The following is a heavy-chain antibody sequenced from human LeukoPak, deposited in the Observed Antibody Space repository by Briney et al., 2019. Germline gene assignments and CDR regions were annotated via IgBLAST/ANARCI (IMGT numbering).Heavy chain of an antibody. CDR1: GFTFSSYG. CDR3: AKDVVTAHPWYFDY. CDR2: ISYDGSNK. J-gene: IGHJ4*02. D-gene: IGHD2-21*02. Sequence: GGPLRLSCAASGFTFSSYGMHWVRQAPGKGLEGVAVISYDGSNKYYADSVKGRFTISRDNSKNTLYLQMNSLRAEDTAVYYCAKDVVTAHPWYFDYWGQGTLVTVSS. V-gene: IGHV3-30*18.